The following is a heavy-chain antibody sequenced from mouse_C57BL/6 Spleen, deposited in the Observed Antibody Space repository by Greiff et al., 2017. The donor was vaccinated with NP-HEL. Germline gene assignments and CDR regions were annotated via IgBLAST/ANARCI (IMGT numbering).Heavy chain of an antibody. J-gene: IGHJ3*01. CDR1: GYAFSSSW. CDR3: ARETGTGRFAY. D-gene: IGHD4-1*01. V-gene: IGHV1-82*01. Sequence: VQLQQSGPELVKPGASVKISCKASGYAFSSSWMNWVKQRPGKGLEWIGRIYPGDGDTNYNGKFKGKATLTADKSSSTAYMQLSSLTSEDSAVYFCARETGTGRFAYWGQGTLVTVSA. CDR2: IYPGDGDT.